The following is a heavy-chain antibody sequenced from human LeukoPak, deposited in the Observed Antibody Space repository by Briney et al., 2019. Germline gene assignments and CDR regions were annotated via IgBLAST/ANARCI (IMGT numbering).Heavy chain of an antibody. CDR1: RFSFRSYD. CDR2: SSYDEGHT. CDR3: AKDGQLGGSSWFTLYFEY. J-gene: IGHJ4*02. V-gene: IGHV3-30*18. D-gene: IGHD6-13*01. Sequence: GRSLRLSCAASRFSFRSYDMHWVRQAPGKGLEWLAVSSYDEGHTYYTDSVKGRFTISRDNSKNTLYLQMNSLRPEDTAVYYCAKDGQLGGSSWFTLYFEYWGQGTLVTVSS.